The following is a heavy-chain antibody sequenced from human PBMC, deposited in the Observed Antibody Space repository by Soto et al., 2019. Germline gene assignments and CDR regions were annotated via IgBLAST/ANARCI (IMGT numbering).Heavy chain of an antibody. D-gene: IGHD3-22*01. J-gene: IGHJ4*02. CDR1: GGTVSSYA. Sequence: QLHLVQSGAEVKKAGSSVKVSCKASGGTVSSYAITWVRQAPGKGLEWMGVFIPIFVSAHSAPKFQGRITITAAESTSTAYMGLSGLTSEDTAIYYCARDVSSDTTGFRGYDLWGQGTQVTVSS. CDR2: FIPIFVSA. CDR3: ARDVSSDTTGFRGYDL. V-gene: IGHV1-69*01.